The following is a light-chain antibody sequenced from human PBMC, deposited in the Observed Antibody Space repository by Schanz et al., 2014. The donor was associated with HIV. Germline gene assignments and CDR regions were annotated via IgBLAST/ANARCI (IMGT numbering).Light chain of an antibody. CDR3: QHYNTYPYS. Sequence: DIQMTQSPSTLSAFVGDRVTITCRASQSIGNSLAWYQLIPGRAPKLLIYSASSLKSGVPLKFSGTGSGTEFTLTISSLQPEDFATYYCQHYNTYPYSFGQGTKLEI. CDR1: QSIGNS. V-gene: IGKV1-5*03. J-gene: IGKJ2*03. CDR2: SAS.